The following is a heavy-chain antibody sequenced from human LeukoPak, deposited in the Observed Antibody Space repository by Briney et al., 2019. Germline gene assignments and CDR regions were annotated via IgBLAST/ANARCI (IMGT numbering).Heavy chain of an antibody. J-gene: IGHJ3*02. V-gene: IGHV1-46*01. CDR1: GYTFTSYS. CDR3: ARILYYYDSRKDAFDI. CDR2: INPIGGST. Sequence: ASVKVSCKASGYTFTSYSMHWVRQAPGQGLEWMGIINPIGGSTTYAQKFRGRVTMTRDTSTSTVYMELSSLRSEDTAVYYCARILYYYDSRKDAFDIWGQGTMVTVSS. D-gene: IGHD3-22*01.